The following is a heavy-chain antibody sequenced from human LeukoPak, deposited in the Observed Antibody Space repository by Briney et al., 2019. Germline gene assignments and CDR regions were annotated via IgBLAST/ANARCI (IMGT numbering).Heavy chain of an antibody. CDR1: GFTVSSNY. D-gene: IGHD3-22*01. CDR3: ARVGYDSSEGSEYFQH. V-gene: IGHV3-53*01. CDR2: IYSGGST. Sequence: GGSLRLSCAASGFTVSSNYMSWVRQAPGKGLEWVSVIYSGGSTHYADSVKGRFTISRDNSKNTLYLQMNSLRAEDTAVYYCARVGYDSSEGSEYFQHWGQGTLVTVSS. J-gene: IGHJ1*01.